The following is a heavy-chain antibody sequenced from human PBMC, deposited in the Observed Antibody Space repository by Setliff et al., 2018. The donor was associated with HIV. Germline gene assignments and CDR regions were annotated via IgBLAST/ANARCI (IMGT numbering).Heavy chain of an antibody. J-gene: IGHJ3*01. V-gene: IGHV1-2*02. D-gene: IGHD1-26*01. CDR1: GYTFTAYY. Sequence: ASVMVSCKTSGYTFTAYYIHWVRQAPGQGLEWMGWINSNNGGTKYAQNFQGRVTMTRDTSITTAYMELSNLRSEDTAVYYCATEGAGGSYQRASALDLWGQGTMVTVSS. CDR3: ATEGAGGSYQRASALDL. CDR2: INSNNGGT.